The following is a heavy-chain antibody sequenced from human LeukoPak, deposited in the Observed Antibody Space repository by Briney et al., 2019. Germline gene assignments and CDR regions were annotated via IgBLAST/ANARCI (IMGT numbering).Heavy chain of an antibody. Sequence: SETLSLTCTVSGGSISSSSYYWSWIRQPPGKGLEWIGNIYYSGSTNYNPSLKSRVTISVDTSKNQFSLKLSSVTAADTAVYYCARDRGRSSWYAAAWFDPWGQGTLVTVSS. V-gene: IGHV4-61*01. CDR3: ARDRGRSSWYAAAWFDP. J-gene: IGHJ5*02. CDR2: IYYSGST. CDR1: GGSISSSSYY. D-gene: IGHD6-13*01.